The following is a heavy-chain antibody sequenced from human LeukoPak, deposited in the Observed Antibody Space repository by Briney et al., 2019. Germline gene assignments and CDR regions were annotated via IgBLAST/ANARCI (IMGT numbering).Heavy chain of an antibody. J-gene: IGHJ3*02. D-gene: IGHD6-25*01. CDR2: ISYDGSNK. V-gene: IGHV3-30-3*01. Sequence: GGSLRLSCAASGFTFSSYAMHWVRQAPGKGLEWGAVISYDGSNKYYADSVKGRFTISRDNSKNTLYLQMNSLRAEDTAVYYCARDLRGSDAFDIWGQGTMVTVSS. CDR3: ARDLRGSDAFDI. CDR1: GFTFSSYA.